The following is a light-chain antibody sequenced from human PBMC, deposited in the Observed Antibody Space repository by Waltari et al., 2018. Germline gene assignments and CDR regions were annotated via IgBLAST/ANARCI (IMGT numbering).Light chain of an antibody. V-gene: IGLV4-69*01. CDR2: VNSDGTH. CDR3: QTWGTGTVV. CDR1: SGHSTYP. J-gene: IGLJ2*01. Sequence: QLVLTQSPSASASLGASVTLTCTLRSGHSTYPIACHQQQPERGPRYLMRVNSDGTHSKGDGIPDRFSGSTSGGERHLTISSLQSEDEADYYCQTWGTGTVVFGGGTKLTVL.